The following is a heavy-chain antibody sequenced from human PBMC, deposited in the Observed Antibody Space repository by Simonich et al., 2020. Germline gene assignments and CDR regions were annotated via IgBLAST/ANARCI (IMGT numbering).Heavy chain of an antibody. CDR1: GGSISSSSYY. CDR2: IYYSGAH. V-gene: IGHV4-39*01. CDR3: ARHAGFAFDI. Sequence: QLQLQESGPGLVKPSETLSLTCTVSGGSISSSSYYWGWIRQPPGKGLEWIVSIYYSGAHYNNPSLKSRVPISVDTSKTQFSRKLSSVTAADTAVYYCARHAGFAFDIWGQGTMVTVSS. D-gene: IGHD6-13*01. J-gene: IGHJ3*02.